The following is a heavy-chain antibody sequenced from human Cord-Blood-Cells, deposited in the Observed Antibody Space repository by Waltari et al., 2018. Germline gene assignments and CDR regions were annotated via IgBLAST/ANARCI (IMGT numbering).Heavy chain of an antibody. Sequence: QVQLQESGPGLVKPSETLSLTCTVSGGSISSSYWSWLRHPTGKVLEWIGYIYYSGSTNYNPTLKSRVTISVDTSKNQFSLKLSSVTAADTAVYYCARTGRDGYNYNNYYYYMDVWGKGTTVTVSS. J-gene: IGHJ6*03. CDR1: GGSISSSY. D-gene: IGHD5-12*01. V-gene: IGHV4-59*01. CDR3: ARTGRDGYNYNNYYYYMDV. CDR2: IYYSGST.